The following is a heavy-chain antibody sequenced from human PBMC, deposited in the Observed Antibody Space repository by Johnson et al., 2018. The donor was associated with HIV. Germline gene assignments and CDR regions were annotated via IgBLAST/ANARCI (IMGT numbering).Heavy chain of an antibody. J-gene: IGHJ3*02. Sequence: VQLVESGGGLVQPGRSLRLSCAASGFTFDDYAMHWVRQAPGKGLEWVSVIYSGGSTYYADSVKGRFTISRDNSKNTLYLQMNSLRAEDTAVYYCAKDRRGKQQLVTGNDAFDIWGQGTMVTVSS. V-gene: IGHV3-23*03. CDR1: GFTFDDYA. CDR2: IYSGGST. D-gene: IGHD6-13*01. CDR3: AKDRRGKQQLVTGNDAFDI.